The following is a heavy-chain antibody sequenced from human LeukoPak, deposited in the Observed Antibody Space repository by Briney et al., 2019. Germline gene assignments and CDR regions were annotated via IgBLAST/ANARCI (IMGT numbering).Heavy chain of an antibody. Sequence: SETLSLTCTVTGGSITTYYWSWIRQPAGKGLEWIGRIYTSGSTNYNPSLKSRVTMSVDTSKNQFSLKLSSVTAADTAVYYCAREKIGYSGKGFDPWGQGTLVTVSS. D-gene: IGHD5-12*01. V-gene: IGHV4-4*07. CDR2: IYTSGST. CDR1: GGSITTYY. CDR3: AREKIGYSGKGFDP. J-gene: IGHJ5*02.